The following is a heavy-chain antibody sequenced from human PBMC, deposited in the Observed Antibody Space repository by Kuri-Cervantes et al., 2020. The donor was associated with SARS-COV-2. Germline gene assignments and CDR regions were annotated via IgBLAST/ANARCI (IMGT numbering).Heavy chain of an antibody. CDR2: ISSRSIYI. CDR1: GFTFNTYS. CDR3: ARDYGSGSRFDF. Sequence: GGSLRLSCAASGFTFNTYSMDWVRQAPGKGLEWVSSISSRSIYIKYADSVKGRFTISRDDAKKSLYLQMNSLRAKDTAMYFCARDYGSGSRFDFWGQGSLVTVSS. J-gene: IGHJ4*02. V-gene: IGHV3-21*01. D-gene: IGHD3-10*01.